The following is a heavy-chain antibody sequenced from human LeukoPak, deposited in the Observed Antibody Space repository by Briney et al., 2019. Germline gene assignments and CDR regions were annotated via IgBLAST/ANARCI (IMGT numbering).Heavy chain of an antibody. CDR2: IYYSGST. Sequence: PSETLSLTCTVSGGSISSYYWSWIRQPPGKGLEWIGYIYYSGSTNYNPSLKSRVTISVDTSKNQFSLKLSSVTAADTAVYYCARDCGGDCSLDYWGQGTLVTVSS. V-gene: IGHV4-59*01. CDR1: GGSISSYY. D-gene: IGHD2-21*02. J-gene: IGHJ4*02. CDR3: ARDCGGDCSLDY.